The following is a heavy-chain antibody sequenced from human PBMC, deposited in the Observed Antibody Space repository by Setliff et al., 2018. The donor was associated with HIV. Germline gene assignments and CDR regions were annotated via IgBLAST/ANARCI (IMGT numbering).Heavy chain of an antibody. J-gene: IGHJ6*02. D-gene: IGHD3-10*01. Sequence: SVKVSCKASGGTFSSYVLNWVRQAPGQGLEWMGGIIPIFATTNYAQKFQDRFTITTDESTSTAYMELSSLRSEDTAVYYCARADPFFPPVRDYGSGSYYIYYYYYYGMDVWGQGTTVTAP. CDR2: IIPIFATT. CDR3: ARADPFFPPVRDYGSGSYYIYYYYYYGMDV. V-gene: IGHV1-69*05. CDR1: GGTFSSYV.